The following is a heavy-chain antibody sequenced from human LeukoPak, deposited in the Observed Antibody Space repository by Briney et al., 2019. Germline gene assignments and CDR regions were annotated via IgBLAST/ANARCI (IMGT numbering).Heavy chain of an antibody. J-gene: IGHJ4*02. D-gene: IGHD4-17*01. V-gene: IGHV4-34*01. CDR2: INHSGST. CDR1: GGSFSGYY. Sequence: PSETLSLTCAVYGGSFSGYYWSWIRQPPGKGLEWIGEINHSGSTNYNPFPKSRVTISVDTSKNQFSLKLSSVTAADTAVYYCARGTTVTTVFDYWGQGTLVTVSS. CDR3: ARGTTVTTVFDY.